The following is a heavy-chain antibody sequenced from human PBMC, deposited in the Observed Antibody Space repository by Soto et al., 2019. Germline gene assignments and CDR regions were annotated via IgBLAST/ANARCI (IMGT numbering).Heavy chain of an antibody. Sequence: PGGSLRLSCAASRFTFISYAMSLVRQAPGKGLEWVSAISGSGGSTYYADSVKGRFTISRDNSKNTLYLQMNSLRAEDTAVYYCAKDLNYDSSGYYYPDNAFDIWGQGTMVTVSS. CDR1: RFTFISYA. D-gene: IGHD3-22*01. V-gene: IGHV3-23*01. CDR2: ISGSGGST. CDR3: AKDLNYDSSGYYYPDNAFDI. J-gene: IGHJ3*02.